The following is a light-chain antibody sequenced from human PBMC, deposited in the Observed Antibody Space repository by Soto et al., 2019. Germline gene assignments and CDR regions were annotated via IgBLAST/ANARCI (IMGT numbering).Light chain of an antibody. Sequence: EVVMTQSPATLSVSPGERVTLSCRASQSVRSNLAWYQQKPGQAPRLLIYGASTRATGIPARFSGSGSGTDFTLTISRLQPEDFAVYYCQQYATSPTFGQGTRLEIK. CDR3: QQYATSPT. J-gene: IGKJ5*01. CDR1: QSVRSN. CDR2: GAS. V-gene: IGKV3-15*01.